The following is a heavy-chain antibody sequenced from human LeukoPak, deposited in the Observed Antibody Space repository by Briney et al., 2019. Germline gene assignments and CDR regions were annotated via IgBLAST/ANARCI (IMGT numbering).Heavy chain of an antibody. CDR1: GGSISSYY. J-gene: IGHJ4*02. CDR2: IYYSGST. Sequence: SETLSLTCTVSGGSISSYYWSWIRQPPGKGLEWIGYIYYSGSTNYNPSLKSRVTISVDTSKNQFSLKLSSVTAADTAAYYCARARNYYYDSSGSRYYFDYWGQGTLVTVSS. D-gene: IGHD3-22*01. V-gene: IGHV4-59*01. CDR3: ARARNYYYDSSGSRYYFDY.